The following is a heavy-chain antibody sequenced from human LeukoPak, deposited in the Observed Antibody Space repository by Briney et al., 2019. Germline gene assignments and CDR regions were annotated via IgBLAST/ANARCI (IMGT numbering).Heavy chain of an antibody. CDR3: ARVGSSSSRGHWFDP. Sequence: GGSLRLSCAASEFSVGSNYMTWVRQAPGKGLEWVSLIYSGGSTYYADSVKGRFTISRDNSKNTLYLQMNSLRAEDTAVYYCARVGSSSSRGHWFDPWGQGTLVTVSS. V-gene: IGHV3-66*01. CDR2: IYSGGST. CDR1: EFSVGSNY. J-gene: IGHJ5*02. D-gene: IGHD6-6*01.